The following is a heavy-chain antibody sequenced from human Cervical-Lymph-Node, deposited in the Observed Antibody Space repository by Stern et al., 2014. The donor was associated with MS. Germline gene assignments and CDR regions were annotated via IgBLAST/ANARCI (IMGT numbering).Heavy chain of an antibody. J-gene: IGHJ6*02. CDR1: GITFSTSD. Sequence: VQLVESGGGLVQPGGSLRLSCAASGITFSTSDMPWVRQAPGICLEWVSGITSAGDTYYPDSVKGRFTISRENARNSLYLQMNNLRAGDTAVYFCARDAHGMDVWGQGTTVIVSS. CDR2: ITSAGDT. CDR3: ARDAHGMDV. V-gene: IGHV3-13*01.